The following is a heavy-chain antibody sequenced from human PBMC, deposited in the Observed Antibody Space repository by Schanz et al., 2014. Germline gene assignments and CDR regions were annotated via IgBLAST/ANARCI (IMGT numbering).Heavy chain of an antibody. CDR2: MNPKTGNT. CDR1: GFNFHNYD. Sequence: QVQLVQSGAEVKKPGASVKVSCTSSGFNFHNYDINWVRQATGQGLEWMGWMNPKTGNTDHAQKFQGRVTITRDTSASTAYMELSSLRSEDTAVYYCARSAGRDFWSGYYTRFDYWGQGTLVTVSS. D-gene: IGHD3-3*01. CDR3: ARSAGRDFWSGYYTRFDY. V-gene: IGHV1-8*01. J-gene: IGHJ4*02.